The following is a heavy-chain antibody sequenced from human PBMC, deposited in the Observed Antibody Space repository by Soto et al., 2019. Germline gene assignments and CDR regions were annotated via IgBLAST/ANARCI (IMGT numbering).Heavy chain of an antibody. Sequence: QVQLVESGGGVVQPGRSLRLSCAASGFTFSSYGMHWVRQAPGKGLEWVAVISYDGSNKYYADSVKGRFTISRDNSKNTQYLQMNSLSAEDTAVYYCAKAGGRYCYDSSGYSGYWGQGTLVTVSS. CDR2: ISYDGSNK. CDR3: AKAGGRYCYDSSGYSGY. V-gene: IGHV3-30*18. D-gene: IGHD3-22*01. J-gene: IGHJ4*02. CDR1: GFTFSSYG.